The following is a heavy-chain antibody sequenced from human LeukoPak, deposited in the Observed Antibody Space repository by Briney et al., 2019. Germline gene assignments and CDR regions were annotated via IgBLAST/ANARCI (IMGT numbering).Heavy chain of an antibody. CDR3: ARDPRQSITMVRGYMDV. D-gene: IGHD3-10*01. J-gene: IGHJ6*03. CDR2: ISSSGSTI. V-gene: IGHV3-48*03. Sequence: GGSLRLSCAASGFTFSSYEMNWVRQAPGKGLEWVSYISSSGSTIYYADSVKGRFTISRDNAKNSLYLQMNSLRAEDTAVYYCARDPRQSITMVRGYMDVWGKGTTVTISS. CDR1: GFTFSSYE.